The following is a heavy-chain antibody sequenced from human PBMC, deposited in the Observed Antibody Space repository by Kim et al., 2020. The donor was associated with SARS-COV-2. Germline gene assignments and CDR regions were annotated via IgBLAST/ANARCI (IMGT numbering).Heavy chain of an antibody. CDR1: GGSISSYY. J-gene: IGHJ2*01. D-gene: IGHD2-2*01. CDR2: IYYSGST. Sequence: SETLSLTCTVSGGSISSYYWSWIRQPPGKGLEWIGYIYYSGSTNYNPSLKSRVTISVDTSKNQFSLKLSSVTAADTAVYYCAREGDIVVVPAATRYWYF. V-gene: IGHV4-59*01. CDR3: AREGDIVVVPAATRYWYF.